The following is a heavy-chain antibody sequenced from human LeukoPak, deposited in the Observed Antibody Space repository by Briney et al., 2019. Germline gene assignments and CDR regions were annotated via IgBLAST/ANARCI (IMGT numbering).Heavy chain of an antibody. Sequence: GGTLRLSCAASGFTFSSYGMHWVRQAPGKGLEWVAVISYDGSNKYYADSVKGRFTISRDNSKNTLHLQMNSLRAEDTAVYYCAKGGSSSWYWYYYYMDVWGKGTTVTVSS. J-gene: IGHJ6*03. CDR1: GFTFSSYG. CDR2: ISYDGSNK. CDR3: AKGGSSSWYWYYYYMDV. V-gene: IGHV3-30*18. D-gene: IGHD6-13*01.